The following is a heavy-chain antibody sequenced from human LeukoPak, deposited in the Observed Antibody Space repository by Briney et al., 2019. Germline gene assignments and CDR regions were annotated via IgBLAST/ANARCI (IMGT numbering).Heavy chain of an antibody. J-gene: IGHJ5*02. D-gene: IGHD3-9*01. CDR1: GFTFSNAW. CDR2: IKSKTDGGTT. Sequence: PGGSLRLSRAASGFTFSNAWMSWVRQAPGKGLEWVGRIKSKTDGGTTDYAAPVKGRFTISRDDSKNTLYLQMNSLKTEDTAVYYCTTEYYDILTGPNNWFDPWGQGTLVTVSS. V-gene: IGHV3-15*01. CDR3: TTEYYDILTGPNNWFDP.